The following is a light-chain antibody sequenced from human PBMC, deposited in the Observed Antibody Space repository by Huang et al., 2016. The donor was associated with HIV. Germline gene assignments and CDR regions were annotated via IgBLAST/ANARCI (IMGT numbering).Light chain of an antibody. Sequence: DIQMTQSPSSLSASIGDRVTITCRASQSIIKYLTWYQQKPGRAPKLLIYAASSLQDEVPSRFSGSGSGTDFTVSISSIQLEDFATYYCQQTYSPPFTFGGGTRVELK. J-gene: IGKJ4*01. CDR3: QQTYSPPFT. CDR2: AAS. CDR1: QSIIKY. V-gene: IGKV1-39*01.